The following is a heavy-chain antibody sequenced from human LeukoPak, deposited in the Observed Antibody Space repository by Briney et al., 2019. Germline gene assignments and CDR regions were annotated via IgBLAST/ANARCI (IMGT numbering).Heavy chain of an antibody. Sequence: SETLSLTCAVYGGSFSGYYWSWIRQPPGKGLEWIGEINHSGSTNYNPSLKSRVTISVDTSKNQFSLKLSSVTAADTAVYYRARREMATTYLDYWGQGTLVTVSS. V-gene: IGHV4-34*01. CDR3: ARREMATTYLDY. D-gene: IGHD5-24*01. CDR1: GGSFSGYY. CDR2: INHSGST. J-gene: IGHJ4*02.